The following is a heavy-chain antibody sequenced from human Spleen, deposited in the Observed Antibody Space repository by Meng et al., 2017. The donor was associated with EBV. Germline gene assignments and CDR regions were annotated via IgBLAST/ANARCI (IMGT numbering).Heavy chain of an antibody. V-gene: IGHV1-3*01. D-gene: IGHD6-13*01. J-gene: IGHJ4*02. CDR3: ARDLSISSWFYGGLDF. CDR2: INAGNENT. Sequence: QLVKSRDEVKEPGVSVKGSCKASEYNLTSYEMNWVRQAPGQRLEWKGWINAGNENTKYSQKFQGRFTITRDTSASTVYMQLSSLRYEDTAVYYCARDLSISSWFYGGLDFWGQGTLVTVSS. CDR1: EYNLTSYE.